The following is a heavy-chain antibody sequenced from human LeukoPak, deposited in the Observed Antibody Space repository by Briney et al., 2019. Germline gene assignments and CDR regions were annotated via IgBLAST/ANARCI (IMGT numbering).Heavy chain of an antibody. CDR2: IYPGNSDT. CDR3: ARTSGGVAAAGLYYFDY. Sequence: GESLKISCKGSGYSFTSYWIGWVRQMPGKGLEWMGIIYPGNSDTRYSPSFQGQVTISADKSISTAYLQWSSLKASDTAMYYCARTSGGVAAAGLYYFDYWGQGTLVTVSS. CDR1: GYSFTSYW. V-gene: IGHV5-51*01. J-gene: IGHJ4*02. D-gene: IGHD6-13*01.